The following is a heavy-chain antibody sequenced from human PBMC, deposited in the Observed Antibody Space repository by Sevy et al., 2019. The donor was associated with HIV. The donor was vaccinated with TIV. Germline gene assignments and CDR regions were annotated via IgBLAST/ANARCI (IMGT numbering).Heavy chain of an antibody. J-gene: IGHJ4*02. V-gene: IGHV3-30-3*01. CDR2: ISYDGSNK. CDR1: GFTFSSYA. D-gene: IGHD6-19*01. Sequence: GGPLRLSCAASGFTFSSYAMHWVRQAPGKGLEWVAVISYDGSNKYYADSVKGRFTISRDNSKNTLYLQMNSLRAEDTAVYYCARDAVAGRGGYFDYWGQGTLVTVSS. CDR3: ARDAVAGRGGYFDY.